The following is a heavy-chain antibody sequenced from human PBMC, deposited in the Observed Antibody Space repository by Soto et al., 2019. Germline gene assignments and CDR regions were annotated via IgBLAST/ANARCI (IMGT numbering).Heavy chain of an antibody. Sequence: ASVKVSCKASGYTFTSYGISWVRQAPGQGLEWIGWISAYNGNTNYAQKLQGRVTMTTDTSTSTAYMELRSLRSDDTAVYYCASNTRGYSGYAYNWFDPWGQGTLVIVSS. CDR3: ASNTRGYSGYAYNWFDP. J-gene: IGHJ5*02. CDR1: GYTFTSYG. CDR2: ISAYNGNT. V-gene: IGHV1-18*01. D-gene: IGHD5-12*01.